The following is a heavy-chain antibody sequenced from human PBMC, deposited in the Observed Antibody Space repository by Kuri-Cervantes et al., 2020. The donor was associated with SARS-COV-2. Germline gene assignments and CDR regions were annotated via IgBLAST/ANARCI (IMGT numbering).Heavy chain of an antibody. J-gene: IGHJ4*02. CDR2: IYHSGST. CDR1: GYSISSGYY. Sequence: GSLRLSCTVSGYSISSGYYWGWIRQPPGKGLEWIGSIYHSGSTYYNPSLKSRVTISVDTSKNQFSLKLSSVTAADTAVYYCARITSRRGIDYWDQGTLVTVSS. CDR3: ARITSRRGIDY. D-gene: IGHD3-16*01. V-gene: IGHV4-38-2*02.